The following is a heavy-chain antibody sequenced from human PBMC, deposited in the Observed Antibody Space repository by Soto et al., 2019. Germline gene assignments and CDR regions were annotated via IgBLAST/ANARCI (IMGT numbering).Heavy chain of an antibody. J-gene: IGHJ6*02. CDR3: ARLSGNPGGYGMDV. Sequence: ASVKVSCKASGYTFTGYYMHWVRQAPGQGLEWMGWINPNSGGTNYAQKFQGWVTITRDTSISTAYMELSRLRSDDTAVYYCARLSGNPGGYGMDVWGQGTTVTVSS. CDR1: GYTFTGYY. CDR2: INPNSGGT. V-gene: IGHV1-2*04. D-gene: IGHD2-15*01.